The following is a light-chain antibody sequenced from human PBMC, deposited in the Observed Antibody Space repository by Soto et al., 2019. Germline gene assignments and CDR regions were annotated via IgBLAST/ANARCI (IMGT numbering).Light chain of an antibody. CDR3: CSYASSTSYV. CDR2: DVT. Sequence: QSVLTQPASVSGSPGQSITICCTGASGDVGGYNFVSWYQQYPGKAPKLMIHDVTARPSGVSIRFSGSKSGTTASLTISGLQPEDEADYYCCSYASSTSYVFGTGTKVTVL. J-gene: IGLJ1*01. V-gene: IGLV2-14*01. CDR1: SGDVGGYNF.